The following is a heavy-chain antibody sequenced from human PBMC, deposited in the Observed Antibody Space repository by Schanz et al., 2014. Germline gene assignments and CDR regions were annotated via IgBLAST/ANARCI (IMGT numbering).Heavy chain of an antibody. D-gene: IGHD3-9*01. V-gene: IGHV3-33*06. J-gene: IGHJ4*02. CDR1: GITFSGYS. Sequence: VQLVESGGGLAQPGGSLRLSCAASGITFSGYSMNWVRQAPGKGLEWVAVMWNDGIKTHYADSGKGRFTISRDNAKNLLYLQMNGLRAEDTGVYYCAKHVRSLTGNDYWGQGTLVTVSS. CDR3: AKHVRSLTGNDY. CDR2: MWNDGIKT.